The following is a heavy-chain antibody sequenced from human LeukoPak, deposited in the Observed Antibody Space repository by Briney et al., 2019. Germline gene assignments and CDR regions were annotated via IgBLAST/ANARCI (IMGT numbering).Heavy chain of an antibody. J-gene: IGHJ5*02. D-gene: IGHD3-10*01. CDR1: GFSLTSKGVG. Sequence: ESGPTLVKPTQTLTLTCILSGFSLTSKGVGVGWVRQPPGKTLEWLALIYWDDDKRYSATLKTRLTITKDSSKNQVVLTMTNMDPEDTATYFCVLRGSSHYESGSAYNWFDPWGPGTLVTVSS. V-gene: IGHV2-5*02. CDR3: VLRGSSHYESGSAYNWFDP. CDR2: IYWDDDK.